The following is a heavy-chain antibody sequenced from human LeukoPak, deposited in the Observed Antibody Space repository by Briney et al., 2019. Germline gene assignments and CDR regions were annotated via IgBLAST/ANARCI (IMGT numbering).Heavy chain of an antibody. J-gene: IGHJ6*03. V-gene: IGHV3-30*02. Sequence: GGTLRLSSAASGFTFSSYGMHWVRQARGKGLEWVAFIRYDGSNKYYADSVKGRFTISRDNSKNTLYLQMNSLRAEDTAVYYCAKDHASYNWNRAYYYYYYMDFWGKGTTVTVSS. D-gene: IGHD1-20*01. CDR1: GFTFSSYG. CDR2: IRYDGSNK. CDR3: AKDHASYNWNRAYYYYYYMDF.